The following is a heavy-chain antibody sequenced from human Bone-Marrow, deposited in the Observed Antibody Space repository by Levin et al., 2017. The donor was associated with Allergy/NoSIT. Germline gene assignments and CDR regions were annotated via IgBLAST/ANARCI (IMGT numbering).Heavy chain of an antibody. D-gene: IGHD3-10*01. CDR1: GGSFSGYY. V-gene: IGHV4-34*01. J-gene: IGHJ5*02. CDR3: AGGILWFGELLCSFDP. CDR2: INHSGST. Sequence: NPSETLSLTCAVYGGSFSGYYWSWIRQPPGKGLEWIGEINHSGSTNYNPSLKSRVTISVDTSKNQFSLKLSSVTAADTAVYYCAGGILWFGELLCSFDPWGQGTLVTVSS.